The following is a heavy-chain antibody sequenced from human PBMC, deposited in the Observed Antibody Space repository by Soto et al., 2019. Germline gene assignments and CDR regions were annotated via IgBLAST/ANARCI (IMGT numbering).Heavy chain of an antibody. CDR3: VRHISGGDHYGSNLFDS. V-gene: IGHV4-59*08. D-gene: IGHD3-10*01. J-gene: IGHJ5*01. Sequence: PSETLSLTCTVSGDSLSSKYWSWIRQFPGKGLEWIGFIYSSGSTKYNPSLESRVTISEDTSKNQFSLNLSSVTAADTAVYYCVRHISGGDHYGSNLFDSWGQGSLVIVSS. CDR1: GDSLSSKY. CDR2: IYSSGST.